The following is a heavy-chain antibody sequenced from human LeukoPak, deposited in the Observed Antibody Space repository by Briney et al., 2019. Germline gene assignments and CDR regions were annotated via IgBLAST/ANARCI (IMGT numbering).Heavy chain of an antibody. Sequence: GGSLRLSCVASGFTFSDYGMYWVRQAPDKGLEWVAVISYDGSIEQYADSVKGRFTISRDNFKNTLILQMNSLRVEDTAVYYCARDEPPPPGDYYYYYGMDVWGQGTTVTVSS. CDR2: ISYDGSIE. CDR1: GFTFSDYG. CDR3: ARDEPPPPGDYYYYYGMDV. D-gene: IGHD1-14*01. V-gene: IGHV3-30*03. J-gene: IGHJ6*02.